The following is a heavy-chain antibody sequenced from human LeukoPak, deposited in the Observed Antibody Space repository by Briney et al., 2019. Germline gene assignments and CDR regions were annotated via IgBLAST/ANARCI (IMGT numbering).Heavy chain of an antibody. J-gene: IGHJ4*02. CDR1: DYSISSGYY. Sequence: SETLSLTCAVADYSISSGYYWGWIRQPPGKGLEWIGSIYHSGSTYYNSSLKGRVTISVDTSKNQFSLKLSYVTAADTAVYYCAREWGYDYSFDYWGQGTLVTVSS. D-gene: IGHD3-22*01. CDR2: IYHSGST. CDR3: AREWGYDYSFDY. V-gene: IGHV4-38-2*02.